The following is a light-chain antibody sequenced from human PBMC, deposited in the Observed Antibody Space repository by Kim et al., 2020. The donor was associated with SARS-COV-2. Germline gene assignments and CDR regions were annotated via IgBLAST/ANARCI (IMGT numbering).Light chain of an antibody. Sequence: EIVLTQSPGTLSLSPGERATLSCRASQSVSNSYLAWYQQKPGQAPRLLIYGASSRATGIPDRFSGSGSGTDFTFSISRLEPEDVAVYYCQQYCSSPLTFGGGTKVDIK. CDR2: GAS. CDR1: QSVSNSY. V-gene: IGKV3-20*01. J-gene: IGKJ4*01. CDR3: QQYCSSPLT.